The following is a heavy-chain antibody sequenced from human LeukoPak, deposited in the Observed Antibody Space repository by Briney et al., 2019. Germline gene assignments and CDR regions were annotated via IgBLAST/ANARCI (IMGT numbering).Heavy chain of an antibody. D-gene: IGHD6-19*01. CDR3: ARVSGGSSGWYEGGFDP. J-gene: IGHJ5*02. V-gene: IGHV1-18*01. CDR2: ISAYNGNT. CDR1: GYTFTNYG. Sequence: ASVKVSCKASGYTFTNYGINWVRQAPGQGLEWMGWISAYNGNTNYAQKLQGRVTMTTDTSTSTAYMELRSLRSDDTAVYYCARVSGGSSGWYEGGFDPWGQGTLVTVSS.